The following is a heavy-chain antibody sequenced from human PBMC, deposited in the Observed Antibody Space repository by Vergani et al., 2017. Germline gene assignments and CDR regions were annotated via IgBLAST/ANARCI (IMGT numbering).Heavy chain of an antibody. V-gene: IGHV1-69*02. D-gene: IGHD6-19*01. CDR3: ARGGAVAGTGSVY. CDR2: IIPILGIA. J-gene: IGHJ4*02. CDR1: GGTFSSYT. Sequence: QVQLVQSGAEVKKPGSSVKVSCKASGGTFSSYTISWVRQAPGQGLEWMGRIIPILGIANYAQKFQGRVTITADKSTSPAYMELSSLRAEDTAVYYCARGGAVAGTGSVYWGQGTLVTVSS.